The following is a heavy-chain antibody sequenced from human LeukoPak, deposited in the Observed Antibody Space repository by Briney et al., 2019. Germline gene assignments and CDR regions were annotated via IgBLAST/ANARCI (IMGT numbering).Heavy chain of an antibody. CDR2: ISYDGSNK. CDR1: GFTFSSYA. Sequence: PGGSLRLSCAASGFTFSSYAMHWVRQAPGKGLGWVAVISYDGSNKYYADSVKGRFTISRDNSKNTLYLQMNSLRAEDTAVYYCARAPGYSGYDALDYWGQGTLVTVSS. V-gene: IGHV3-30-3*01. D-gene: IGHD5-12*01. J-gene: IGHJ4*02. CDR3: ARAPGYSGYDALDY.